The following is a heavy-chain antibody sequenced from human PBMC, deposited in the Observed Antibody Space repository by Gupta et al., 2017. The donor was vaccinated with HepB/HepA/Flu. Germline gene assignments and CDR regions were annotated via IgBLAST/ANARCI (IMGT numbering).Heavy chain of an antibody. CDR3: AKDREWELPRGPFDY. D-gene: IGHD1-26*01. Sequence: EVQLVESGGGLVQPGRSLRLSCAASGFLFDDYAMHWVRQAPGKGLEWVSGISWNSGSIGYADSVKGRFTISRDNAKNSLYLQMNSLIAEDMALYYCAKDREWELPRGPFDYWGQGTLVTVSS. V-gene: IGHV3-9*03. CDR1: GFLFDDYA. CDR2: ISWNSGSI. J-gene: IGHJ4*02.